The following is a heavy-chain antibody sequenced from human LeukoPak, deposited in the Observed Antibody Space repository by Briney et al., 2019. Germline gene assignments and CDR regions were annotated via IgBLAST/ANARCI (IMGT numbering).Heavy chain of an antibody. V-gene: IGHV4-31*02. Sequence: WVRQLPGKGLEWIGYIYYSGSTYYNPSLKSRVTISVDTSKNQFSLKLSSVTAADTAVYYCARDQRYCTGGNCYFFDYWGQGTLVTVSS. CDR3: ARDQRYCTGGNCYFFDY. J-gene: IGHJ4*02. D-gene: IGHD2-8*02. CDR2: IYYSGST.